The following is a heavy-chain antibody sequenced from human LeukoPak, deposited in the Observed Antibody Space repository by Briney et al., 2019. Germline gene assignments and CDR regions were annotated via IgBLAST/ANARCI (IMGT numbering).Heavy chain of an antibody. V-gene: IGHV3-23*01. CDR1: GFTFSSYA. Sequence: AGGSLRLSCAASGFTFSSYAMNWVRQAPGKGLEWVSGISGSGTNTDYIDSVKGRFTVSRDNSKNTLYLQMSSLRAEDTAVYYCARDGVLRYFDWLFPYYMDVWGKGTTVTISS. D-gene: IGHD3-9*01. J-gene: IGHJ6*03. CDR2: ISGSGTNT. CDR3: ARDGVLRYFDWLFPYYMDV.